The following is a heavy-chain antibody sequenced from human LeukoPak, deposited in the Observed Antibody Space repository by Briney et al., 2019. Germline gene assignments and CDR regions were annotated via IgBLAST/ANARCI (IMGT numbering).Heavy chain of an antibody. CDR2: ISGSGGST. V-gene: IGHV3-23*01. J-gene: IGHJ4*02. D-gene: IGHD4-17*01. CDR3: AKGRNYGDYEAIFDY. CDR1: GFTFSSYA. Sequence: PGGSLRLSCAASGFTFSSYAMSWVRQAPGKGLEWVSAISGSGGSTYYADSVKGRFTISRDNSKNTLYLQMNSLRAEDMAVYYCAKGRNYGDYEAIFDYWGQGTLVTVSS.